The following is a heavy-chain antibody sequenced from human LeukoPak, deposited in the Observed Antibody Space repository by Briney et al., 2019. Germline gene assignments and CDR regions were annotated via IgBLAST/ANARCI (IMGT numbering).Heavy chain of an antibody. CDR3: ARGKQQLVENAFDI. D-gene: IGHD6-13*01. J-gene: IGHJ3*02. V-gene: IGHV3-7*01. Sequence: TGGSLRLSCAASGFTFSSYWMSWVRQVPGKGLEWVANIKQDGSEKYYADSVKGRFTISRDNSKNTLYLQMNSLRAEDTAVYYCARGKQQLVENAFDIWGQGTMVTVSS. CDR1: GFTFSSYW. CDR2: IKQDGSEK.